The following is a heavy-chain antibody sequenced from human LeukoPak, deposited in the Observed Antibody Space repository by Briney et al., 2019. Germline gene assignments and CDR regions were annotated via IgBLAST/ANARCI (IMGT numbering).Heavy chain of an antibody. J-gene: IGHJ6*02. CDR2: VNPNNGVT. V-gene: IGHV1-2*02. D-gene: IGHD2-2*01. Sequence: AAVKLSCKASEDTFTGYYIHWVRQPPGQGLEWMGWVNPNNGVTEYAQEFQGRVTMTRDTSLSTAYMELSRLRSDDTAVYYCATDHCTRTNCYEDYYHGMDVWVQGTTVTVTS. CDR3: ATDHCTRTNCYEDYYHGMDV. CDR1: EDTFTGYY.